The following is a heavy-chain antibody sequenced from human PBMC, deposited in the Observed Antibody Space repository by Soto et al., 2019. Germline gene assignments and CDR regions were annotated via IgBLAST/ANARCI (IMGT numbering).Heavy chain of an antibody. V-gene: IGHV3-30*18. J-gene: IGHJ4*02. CDR2: VSYDGITK. CDR1: GFTFSSYG. Sequence: QVQLVESGGGVVQPGRSLRLSCAASGFTFSSYGMNWVRQAPGKGLEWVAVVSYDGITKYYADSVKGRFTISRDNSKNTVYLQMNSLRPEDTAVYYCAKPLGLLRRAMAQGSDYWGQGTLVTVSS. D-gene: IGHD5-18*01. CDR3: AKPLGLLRRAMAQGSDY.